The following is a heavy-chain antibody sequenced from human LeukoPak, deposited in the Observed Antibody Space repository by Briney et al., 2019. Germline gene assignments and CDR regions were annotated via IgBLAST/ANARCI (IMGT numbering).Heavy chain of an antibody. J-gene: IGHJ4*02. CDR1: GYTFTTYG. CDR2: VSGYTGNT. Sequence: GASVKVSCKTSGYTFTTYGVSWVRQAPGQGLEWMGWVSGYTGNTNYAEGFQGRVTMTTDTSTTTVYMELTSLRSDDTAVYYCARGEVSASLYYFDFWGQGTLVTVSS. CDR3: ARGEVSASLYYFDF. V-gene: IGHV1-18*01. D-gene: IGHD2-2*01.